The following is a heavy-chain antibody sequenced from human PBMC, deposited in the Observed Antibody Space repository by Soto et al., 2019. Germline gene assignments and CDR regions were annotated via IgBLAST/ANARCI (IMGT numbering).Heavy chain of an antibody. D-gene: IGHD3-3*02. CDR1: GGSFSGYY. CDR2: INHSGST. Sequence: QVQLQQWGAGLLKPSETLSLTCAVYGGSFSGYYWSWIRQPPGKGLEWIGEINHSGSTNYNPSLKSRVTISVDTSKNQFSLKLSSVTAADTAVYYCARGGPEVSRRWFDPWGQGTLVTVSS. V-gene: IGHV4-34*01. CDR3: ARGGPEVSRRWFDP. J-gene: IGHJ5*02.